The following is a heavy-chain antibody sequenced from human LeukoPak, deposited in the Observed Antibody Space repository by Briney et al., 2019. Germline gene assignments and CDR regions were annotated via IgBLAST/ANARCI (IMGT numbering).Heavy chain of an antibody. CDR3: ARDNPYYYDSSGYYLFDY. V-gene: IGHV1-69*05. CDR1: GYTFTSYY. CDR2: IIPIFGTA. D-gene: IGHD3-22*01. J-gene: IGHJ4*02. Sequence: ASVKVSCKASGYTFTSYYMHWVRQAPGQGLEWMGRIIPIFGTANYAQKFQGRVTITTDESTSTAYMDLSSLRSEDTAVYYCARDNPYYYDSSGYYLFDYWGQGTLVTVSS.